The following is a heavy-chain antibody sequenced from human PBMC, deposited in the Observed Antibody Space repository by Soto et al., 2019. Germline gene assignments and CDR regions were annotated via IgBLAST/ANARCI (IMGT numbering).Heavy chain of an antibody. CDR2: ITSNGGNT. D-gene: IGHD4-17*01. CDR3: AKDRGNDYGDYLAYYYYYGMDV. CDR1: GFTFSSYA. J-gene: IGHJ6*02. Sequence: PGGSLRLSCAASGFTFSSYAMHWVRQAPGKGLEYVSAITSNGGNTDYASSVKGRFTISRDNSKNTLYLQMGSLRAEDMAVYYCAKDRGNDYGDYLAYYYYYGMDVWGQGTTVTVSS. V-gene: IGHV3-64*01.